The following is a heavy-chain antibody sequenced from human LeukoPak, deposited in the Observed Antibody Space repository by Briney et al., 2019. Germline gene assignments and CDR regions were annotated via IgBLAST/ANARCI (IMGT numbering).Heavy chain of an antibody. CDR1: GGSISSFY. CDR3: ARIARYYYGSGSRQGFDP. D-gene: IGHD3-10*01. Sequence: SETLSLTCTVSGGSISSFYWSWIRQPPGKGLEWIGSIYHSGSTYYNPSLKSRVTISVDTSKNQFSLKLSSVTAADTAVYYCARIARYYYGSGSRQGFDPWGQGTLVTVSS. J-gene: IGHJ5*02. CDR2: IYHSGST. V-gene: IGHV4-59*04.